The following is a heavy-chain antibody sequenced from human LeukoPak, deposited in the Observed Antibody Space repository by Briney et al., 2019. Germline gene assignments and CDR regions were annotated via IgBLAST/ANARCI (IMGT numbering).Heavy chain of an antibody. V-gene: IGHV4-34*01. Sequence: SETLSLTCAVYGGSFSGYYWSWIRQPPGKGLEWIGEINHSGSTNYNPSLKSRVTISVDTSKNQFSLKLSSVTAADTAVYYCARHASAGLLWPLEPYFDYWGQGTLVTVSS. CDR1: GGSFSGYY. D-gene: IGHD3-10*01. CDR3: ARHASAGLLWPLEPYFDY. CDR2: INHSGST. J-gene: IGHJ4*02.